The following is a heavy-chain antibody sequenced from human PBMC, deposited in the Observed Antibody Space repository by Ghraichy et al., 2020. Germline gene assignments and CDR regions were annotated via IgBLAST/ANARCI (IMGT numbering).Heavy chain of an antibody. CDR3: AAARVVVVVAGYWGAFDI. D-gene: IGHD2-15*01. Sequence: ASVKVSCKVSGYTLTELSMHWVRQAPGKGLEWMGGFDPEDGETIYAQKFQGRVTMTEDTSTDTAYMELSSLRSEDTAVYYCAAARVVVVVAGYWGAFDIWGQGTMVTVSS. CDR2: FDPEDGET. J-gene: IGHJ3*02. V-gene: IGHV1-24*01. CDR1: GYTLTELS.